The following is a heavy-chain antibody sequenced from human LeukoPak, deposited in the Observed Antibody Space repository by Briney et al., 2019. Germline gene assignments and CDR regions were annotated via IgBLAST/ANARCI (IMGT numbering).Heavy chain of an antibody. Sequence: GGSLRLSCAASGFTFSSYWMSWVRQAPGKGLEWVANIKQDGSEKYYVDSVKGRFTISRDNAKNSPYLQMNSLRAEDTAVYYCARDLDAYYYDSSVGCFDYWGQGTLVTVSS. J-gene: IGHJ4*02. CDR3: ARDLDAYYYDSSVGCFDY. V-gene: IGHV3-7*03. D-gene: IGHD3-22*01. CDR2: IKQDGSEK. CDR1: GFTFSSYW.